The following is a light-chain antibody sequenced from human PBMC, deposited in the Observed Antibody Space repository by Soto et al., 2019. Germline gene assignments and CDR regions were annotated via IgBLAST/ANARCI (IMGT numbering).Light chain of an antibody. CDR2: DAS. V-gene: IGKV1-39*01. CDR3: QQGYSRPRT. CDR1: QSISSY. Sequence: DIQMTQSPSSLSASVGDRVTITCRASQSISSYLNWYQQKPGKAPKLLIYDASNLDSGVPSRFSGSGSGTEFSLTISNLQPDDCATYYCQQGYSRPRTFGQGTKVDIK. J-gene: IGKJ1*01.